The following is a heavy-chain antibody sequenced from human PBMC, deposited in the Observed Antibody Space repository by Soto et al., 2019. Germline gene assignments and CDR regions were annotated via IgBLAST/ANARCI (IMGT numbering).Heavy chain of an antibody. CDR1: GFSLKTSGMG. CDR2: IYWDDDN. CDR3: AHSLYHYDNSCHYTYWYFDL. D-gene: IGHD3-22*01. Sequence: QITLKESGPTLVKPTQTLTLTCTFSGFSLKTSGMGMSWIRQPPGKALEWLALIYWDDDNRYSPSLKNRLTITKDTSKNQVVLTLTNMDPGDTATYYCAHSLYHYDNSCHYTYWYFDLWGRGTLVTVSS. V-gene: IGHV2-5*02. J-gene: IGHJ2*01.